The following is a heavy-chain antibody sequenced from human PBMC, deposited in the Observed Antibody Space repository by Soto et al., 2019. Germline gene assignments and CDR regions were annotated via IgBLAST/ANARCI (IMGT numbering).Heavy chain of an antibody. D-gene: IGHD6-19*01. CDR1: GFTFSSYW. Sequence: TGGSLRLSCAASGFTFSSYWMHWVRQAPGKGLVWVSRINSDGSSTSYADSVKGRFTISRDNAKNTLYLQMNSLRAEDTAVYYCASISGWDAFDIWGQGTMVTVSS. CDR3: ASISGWDAFDI. V-gene: IGHV3-74*01. CDR2: INSDGSST. J-gene: IGHJ3*02.